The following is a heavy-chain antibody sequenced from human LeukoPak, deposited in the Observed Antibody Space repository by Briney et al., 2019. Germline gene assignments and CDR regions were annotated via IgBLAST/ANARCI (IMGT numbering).Heavy chain of an antibody. V-gene: IGHV1-69*05. J-gene: IGHJ4*02. D-gene: IGHD2-2*01. Sequence: SVKVSCKASGGTFSSNAISWVRQAPGQGLEWMGGIIPIFGTANYAQKFQGRVTITTDESTSTAYMELSSLRSEDTAVYYCATGTVVPAAVMTAFDYWGQGTLVTVSS. CDR3: ATGTVVPAAVMTAFDY. CDR2: IIPIFGTA. CDR1: GGTFSSNA.